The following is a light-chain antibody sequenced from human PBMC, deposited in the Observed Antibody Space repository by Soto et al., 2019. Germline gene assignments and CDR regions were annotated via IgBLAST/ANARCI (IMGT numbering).Light chain of an antibody. CDR2: GAS. CDR1: ESVSSN. Sequence: EVVSTQSPATQSVSPGERATLSCRASESVSSNLAWYQQRPGQAPRLVIYGASTRATGIPDMFIGSGSGTECTLTISRLEPEDFLVDDCQQYGSSKWTFGQGTKVDIK. CDR3: QQYGSSKWT. J-gene: IGKJ1*01. V-gene: IGKV3-20*01.